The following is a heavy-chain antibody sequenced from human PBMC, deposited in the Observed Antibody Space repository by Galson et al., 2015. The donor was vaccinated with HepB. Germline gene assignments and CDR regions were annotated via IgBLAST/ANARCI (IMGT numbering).Heavy chain of an antibody. CDR2: FDPEDGET. D-gene: IGHD5-24*01. J-gene: IGHJ3*02. CDR3: ATDSLRRWLQSRAFDI. CDR1: GYTITELS. Sequence: SVKVSCKVSGYTITELSMHWVRQAPGKGLEWMGGFDPEDGETIYAQMFQGRVTMTEDTSTDTAYMELSSLRSEDTAVYYCATDSLRRWLQSRAFDIWGQGTMVTVSS. V-gene: IGHV1-24*01.